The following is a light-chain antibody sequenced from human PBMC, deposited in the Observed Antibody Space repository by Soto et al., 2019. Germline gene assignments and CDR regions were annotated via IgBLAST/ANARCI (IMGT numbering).Light chain of an antibody. CDR2: KAS. V-gene: IGKV1-5*03. CDR3: QQYNSYST. J-gene: IGKJ1*01. CDR1: QSVSDS. Sequence: DIQMTQSPSTLSAFVGDIVTITCRASQSVSDSLAWYQQKPGKAPKLLIYKASSLESGVPSRFSGSGSGTEFTLTINSLQPDDFATYYCQQYNSYSTFGLGTKVEIK.